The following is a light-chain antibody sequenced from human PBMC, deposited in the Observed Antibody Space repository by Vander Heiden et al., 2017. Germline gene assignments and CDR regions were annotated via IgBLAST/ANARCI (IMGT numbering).Light chain of an antibody. V-gene: IGKV4-1*01. J-gene: IGKJ1*01. Sequence: DIVMTQSPDSLAVSLGERATINCKSSQSVLYSSKNKNYLAWYQHKAGQPPKMLIYWASTRDSGVPDRISGSGSATDFTLTISSLHAEDVAVYYCQQYYSTPPTFGPGTKVEIK. CDR3: QQYYSTPPT. CDR2: WAS. CDR1: QSVLYSSKNKNY.